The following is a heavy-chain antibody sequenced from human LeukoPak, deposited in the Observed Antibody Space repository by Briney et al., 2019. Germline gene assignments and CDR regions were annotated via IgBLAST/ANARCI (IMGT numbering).Heavy chain of an antibody. Sequence: GESLKISCKASGYFFTTYWIAWVRQMPGKGLEWMGIIFPGDSDTRYSPSFQGQVTISVDKSITTAYLQWSSLKASDTAIYYCARQDGAAKYYFDHWGQGTLVTVSP. CDR3: ARQDGAAKYYFDH. J-gene: IGHJ4*02. D-gene: IGHD5-24*01. CDR2: IFPGDSDT. CDR1: GYFFTTYW. V-gene: IGHV5-51*01.